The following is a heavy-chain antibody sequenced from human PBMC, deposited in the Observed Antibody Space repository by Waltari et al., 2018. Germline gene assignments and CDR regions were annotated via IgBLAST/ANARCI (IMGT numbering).Heavy chain of an antibody. J-gene: IGHJ4*02. D-gene: IGHD6-13*01. Sequence: QVQLVQSGAEVKKPGSSVKVSCKASGGTFSSYAISWVRQAPGQGLEWMGGISPIFGTANYAQKFQGRVTITTDESTSTAYMELSSLRSEDTAVYYCARHSSWTEGAFDYWGQGTLVTVSS. CDR2: ISPIFGTA. V-gene: IGHV1-69*05. CDR3: ARHSSWTEGAFDY. CDR1: GGTFSSYA.